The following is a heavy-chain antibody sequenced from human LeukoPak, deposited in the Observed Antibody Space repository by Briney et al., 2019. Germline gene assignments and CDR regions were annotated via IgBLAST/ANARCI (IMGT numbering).Heavy chain of an antibody. J-gene: IGHJ4*02. CDR2: IIPIFGTA. Sequence: AASVKVSCKASGYTFTSYGISWVRQAPGQGLEWMGGIIPIFGTANYAQKFQGRVTITADESTNTAYMELSSLRSEDTAVYYCAREAGSIAARPGADYFDYWGQGTLVTVSS. CDR3: AREAGSIAARPGADYFDY. V-gene: IGHV1-69*13. D-gene: IGHD6-6*01. CDR1: GYTFTSYG.